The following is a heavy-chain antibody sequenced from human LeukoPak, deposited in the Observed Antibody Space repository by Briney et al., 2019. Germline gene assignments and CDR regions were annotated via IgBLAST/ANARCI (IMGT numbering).Heavy chain of an antibody. CDR2: FFSDRRT. Sequence: GGSLRLSCAASGFIVSTNYMTWVRQAPGKGLQWVAIFFSDRRTFYADTVKGRFTVSRDNSKNTLYLQMNSLRPEDTAVYYCAKDVVIGASYDYGDYIPLPHWGQGTLVTVSS. V-gene: IGHV3-66*02. CDR1: GFIVSTNY. J-gene: IGHJ1*01. D-gene: IGHD4-17*01. CDR3: AKDVVIGASYDYGDYIPLPH.